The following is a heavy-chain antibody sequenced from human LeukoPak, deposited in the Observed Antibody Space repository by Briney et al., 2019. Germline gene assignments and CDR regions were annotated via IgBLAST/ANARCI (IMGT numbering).Heavy chain of an antibody. J-gene: IGHJ4*02. V-gene: IGHV3-48*01. CDR3: AKDQDPIAAGTWGSIDY. D-gene: IGHD6-13*01. CDR1: RFTFSSYS. CDR2: MSSSSSTI. Sequence: PGGSLRLSCAASRFTFSSYSMNWVRQAPGKGLEWVSYMSSSSSTIYYADSVKGRFTISRDNSKNTLYLQMNSLRAEDTAVYYCAKDQDPIAAGTWGSIDYWGQGTLVTVSS.